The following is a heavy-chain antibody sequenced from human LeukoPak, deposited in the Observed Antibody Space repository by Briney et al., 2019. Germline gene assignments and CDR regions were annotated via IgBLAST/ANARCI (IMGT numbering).Heavy chain of an antibody. V-gene: IGHV3-48*01. CDR1: GFTFSDAW. CDR3: ARDGNRDGDMDV. J-gene: IGHJ6*03. CDR2: ISSSSSLI. Sequence: GGSLRLSCAASGFTFSDAWMHWVRQAPGKGLEWVAYISSSSSLIYYAGSVKGRFTVSRDSVKRSLYLQMNSLRAEDTAVYYCARDGNRDGDMDVWGKGTTVTVSS. D-gene: IGHD1-1*01.